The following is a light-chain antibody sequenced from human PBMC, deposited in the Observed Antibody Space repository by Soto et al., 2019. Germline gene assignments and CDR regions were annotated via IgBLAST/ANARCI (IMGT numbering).Light chain of an antibody. CDR1: SSDFGSYNR. CDR2: EVR. CDR3: SSYTSSSTYV. V-gene: IGLV2-18*02. J-gene: IGLJ1*01. Sequence: QPAPTQPPAVSGSPGQSVTISCTGTSSDFGSYNRVSWYQQPPGTAPKLMIYEVRNRPSGVPDRFSGSKSGTTASLTISGLQAEDEADYYCSSYTSSSTYVFGTGTKVTVL.